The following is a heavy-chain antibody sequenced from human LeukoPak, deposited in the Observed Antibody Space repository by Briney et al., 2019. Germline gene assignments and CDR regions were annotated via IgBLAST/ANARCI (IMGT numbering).Heavy chain of an antibody. CDR2: IHTSGST. CDR1: GGSISNYH. V-gene: IGHV4-4*07. J-gene: IGHJ4*02. Sequence: SETLSLTCTVSGGSISNYHWSWIRQPAGKGLEWIGQIHTSGSTNYNPPLKSRVSMSIDTTEDQVSLTIRSVTAADTAFYYCARRDISSGWSFDYWGQGTLVSVSS. CDR3: ARRDISSGWSFDY. D-gene: IGHD6-19*01.